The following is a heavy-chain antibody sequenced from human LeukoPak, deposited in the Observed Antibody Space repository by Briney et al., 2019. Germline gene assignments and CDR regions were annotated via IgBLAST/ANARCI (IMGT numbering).Heavy chain of an antibody. D-gene: IGHD3-10*01. J-gene: IGHJ4*02. CDR3: ARVPMVQGVNVDPCDY. CDR1: GFTFSSYS. CDR2: ISSSSSYI. V-gene: IGHV3-21*01. Sequence: PGGSLRLSCAASGFTFSSYSMNWVRQAPGKRLEWVSSISSSSSYIYYADSVKGRFTISRDNAKKSLFLQMNSLRAEDTAVYYCARVPMVQGVNVDPCDYWGQGTLVTVSS.